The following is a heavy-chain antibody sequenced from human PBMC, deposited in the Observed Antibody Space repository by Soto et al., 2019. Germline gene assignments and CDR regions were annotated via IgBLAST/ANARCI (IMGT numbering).Heavy chain of an antibody. V-gene: IGHV3-15*01. J-gene: IGHJ4*02. D-gene: IGHD2-21*02. CDR1: GFTFSNAW. CDR3: TTRLGVVTDVFDY. Sequence: PGGSLRLSCAASGFTFSNAWMSWVRQAPGKGLEWVGRIKSKTDGGTTDYAAPVKGRFTISRDDSKNTLYLQMNSLKTEDTAVYYCTTRLGVVTDVFDYWGQGTLVTVSS. CDR2: IKSKTDGGTT.